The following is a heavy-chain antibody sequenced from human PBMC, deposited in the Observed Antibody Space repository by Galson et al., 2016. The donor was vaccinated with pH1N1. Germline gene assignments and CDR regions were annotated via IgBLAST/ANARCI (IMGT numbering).Heavy chain of an antibody. D-gene: IGHD5-24*01. J-gene: IGHJ4*02. CDR3: ARPRRDGYNEDSYYFDY. V-gene: IGHV4-39*01. Sequence: ETLSLTCPVSGGSISSSTYYWGWLRQPPGKGLAWIGRIYYSGSTYYNPSLKSRVTISVDTSKNQFSLKLNYVTAADTAVYYCARPRRDGYNEDSYYFDYWGQGTLVTVSS. CDR2: IYYSGST. CDR1: GGSISSSTYY.